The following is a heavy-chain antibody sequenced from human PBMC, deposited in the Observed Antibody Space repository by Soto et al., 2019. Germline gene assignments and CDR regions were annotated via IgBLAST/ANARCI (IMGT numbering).Heavy chain of an antibody. J-gene: IGHJ6*02. CDR1: GFTFSSYG. CDR2: IWYDGSNK. D-gene: IGHD3-22*01. Sequence: QVQLVESGGGVVQPGRSLRLSCAASGFTFSSYGMHWVRQAPGKGLEWVAVIWYDGSNKYYADSVKGRFTISRDNSKNTQYLQINSLRAEDTDVYYGARDRNSSGWRWYYGMDVWGQGTTVTVSS. CDR3: ARDRNSSGWRWYYGMDV. V-gene: IGHV3-33*01.